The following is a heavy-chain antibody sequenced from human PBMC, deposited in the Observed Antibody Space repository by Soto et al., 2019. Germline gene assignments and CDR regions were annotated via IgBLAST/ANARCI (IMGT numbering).Heavy chain of an antibody. CDR1: GGSFSGYY. CDR3: ARGRISRGMDV. D-gene: IGHD2-21*01. J-gene: IGHJ6*02. Sequence: SETLSLTCAVYGGSFSGYYWSWIRQPPGKGLEWVGEINHSGSNNYSPSLKSRVTISVDTSKNQFSLKLSSVTAADTAVYYCARGRISRGMDVRGQGTKVTVSS. V-gene: IGHV4-34*01. CDR2: INHSGSN.